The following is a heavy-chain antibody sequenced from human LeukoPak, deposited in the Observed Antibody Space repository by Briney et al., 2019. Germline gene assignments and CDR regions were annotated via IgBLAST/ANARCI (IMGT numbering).Heavy chain of an antibody. CDR3: ARGGCSSTSCPTGFDP. CDR2: INPNSGGT. Sequence: ASVKVSCKASGYTFTGYYMHWVRQAPGQGLEWMGRINPNSGGTNYAQKFQGRVTMTRDTSISTAYMELSRLRSDDTAVYYCARGGCSSTSCPTGFDPWGQGTLVTVSS. CDR1: GYTFTGYY. J-gene: IGHJ5*02. V-gene: IGHV1-2*06. D-gene: IGHD2-2*01.